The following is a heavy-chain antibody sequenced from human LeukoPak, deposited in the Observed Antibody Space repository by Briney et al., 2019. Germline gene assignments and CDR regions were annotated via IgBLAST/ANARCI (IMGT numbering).Heavy chain of an antibody. D-gene: IGHD1-7*01. CDR3: ARGELRLRAFDV. V-gene: IGHV4-30-4*01. J-gene: IGHJ3*01. Sequence: PSETLSLTCTVSGASISSGDYYWRWIRQPPGKGLEWTGYIYYSGSTYYNASLKSRVTISLDTSKNQFSLKLSSVTAADTAVYYCARGELRLRAFDVWGQGTMVTVSS. CDR1: GASISSGDYY. CDR2: IYYSGST.